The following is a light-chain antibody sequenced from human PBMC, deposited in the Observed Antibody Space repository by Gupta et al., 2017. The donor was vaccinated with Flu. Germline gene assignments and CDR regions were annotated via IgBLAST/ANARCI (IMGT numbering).Light chain of an antibody. Sequence: EVVLTPSPGTLSLSPGERATLSCRAGQSVSGSLAWYQQKPGQAPRLLIYAASNRATGIPARFSGSGSGTDFTLTISSLEPEDFAVYYCQQRDSCPRTFGRVTKVEIK. CDR2: AAS. CDR1: QSVSGS. V-gene: IGKV3-11*01. CDR3: QQRDSCPRT. J-gene: IGKJ4*02.